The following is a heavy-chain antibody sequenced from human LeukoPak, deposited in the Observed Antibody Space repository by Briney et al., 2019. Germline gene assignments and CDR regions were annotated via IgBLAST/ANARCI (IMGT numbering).Heavy chain of an antibody. CDR1: SGSISTSNYY. CDR3: ARGLGWFDP. J-gene: IGHJ5*02. Sequence: SETLSLTCTVSSGSISTSNYYWGWVRQPPGKALEWIGNIFYSGSTYYSPSLKSRVTISVDTSKNQFSLKLSSVTAADTAVYYCARGLGWFDPWGQGTLVTVSS. CDR2: IFYSGST. V-gene: IGHV4-39*07. D-gene: IGHD7-27*01.